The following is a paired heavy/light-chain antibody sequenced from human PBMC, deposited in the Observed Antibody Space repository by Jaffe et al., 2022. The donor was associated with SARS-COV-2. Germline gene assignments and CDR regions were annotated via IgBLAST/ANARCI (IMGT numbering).Light chain of an antibody. Sequence: QSVLTQPPSVSGAPGQRVTISCTGSSSNIGANYDVHWYQQLPGTAPKLLIYVNTNRPSGVSDRFSGSKSGTSASLAITGLQAEDEADYYCQSYDSGLSGYVFGTGTRVTVL. V-gene: IGLV1-40*01. CDR3: QSYDSGLSGYV. CDR1: SSNIGANYD. CDR2: VNT. J-gene: IGLJ1*01.
Heavy chain of an antibody. D-gene: IGHD5-12*01. J-gene: IGHJ4*02. CDR3: ARGSHHRDGYMST. Sequence: QVQLQESGPGLVKPSQTLSLTCAVSGASVDSGIYYWSWIRQPAGERLEWIGRIRSSGSTNYNPSLGNRVTFSLDPSKNVFSLRLNSVTAADTAVYYCARGSHHRDGYMSTWGQGTLVTVSS. CDR1: GASVDSGIYY. CDR2: IRSSGST. V-gene: IGHV4-61*02.